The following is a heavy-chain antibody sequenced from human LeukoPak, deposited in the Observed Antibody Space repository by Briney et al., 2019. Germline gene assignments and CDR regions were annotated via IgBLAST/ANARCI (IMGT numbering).Heavy chain of an antibody. J-gene: IGHJ4*02. CDR2: ISDGGGST. CDR1: GFTFSTYV. D-gene: IGHD2-15*01. Sequence: PGGSLGLSCAASGFTFSTYVMSWVRQAPGKGLEWVSDISDGGGSTSYADSVKGRLTISRDNSKNTLSLQMNSLRVEDTAVYYCARGAGYGTYDYWGQGTLVTVSS. V-gene: IGHV3-23*01. CDR3: ARGAGYGTYDY.